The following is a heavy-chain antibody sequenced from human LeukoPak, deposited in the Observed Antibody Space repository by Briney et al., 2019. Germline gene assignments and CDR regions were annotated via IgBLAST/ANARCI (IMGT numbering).Heavy chain of an antibody. J-gene: IGHJ4*02. CDR1: GYTFTGYY. Sequence: ASVKVSCKASGYTFTGYYMHWVRQAPGQGLEWMGWVNPNSGGTNYAQKFQGRVTMTRDTSISTAYMELSRLRSDDTAAYYCARGGYSGSYSKYWGQGTLVTVSS. CDR3: ARGGYSGSYSKY. D-gene: IGHD1-26*01. CDR2: VNPNSGGT. V-gene: IGHV1-2*02.